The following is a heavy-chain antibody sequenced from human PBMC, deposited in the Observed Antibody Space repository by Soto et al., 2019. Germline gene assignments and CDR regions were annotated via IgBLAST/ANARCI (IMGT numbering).Heavy chain of an antibody. D-gene: IGHD3-16*01. V-gene: IGHV3-30*18. CDR3: AKGYGTLEYYFDY. J-gene: IGHJ4*02. CDR1: GFTFSSYG. Sequence: VQLVESGGGVVQPGRSLRLTCAASGFTFSSYGMHWVRQAPGKGLEWVAVISYNGNKIIYADSVKGRFSVSRDNSQNSLYLYISSLRVEDTGVYYCAKGYGTLEYYFDYVGQGTLVTVSS. CDR2: ISYNGNKI.